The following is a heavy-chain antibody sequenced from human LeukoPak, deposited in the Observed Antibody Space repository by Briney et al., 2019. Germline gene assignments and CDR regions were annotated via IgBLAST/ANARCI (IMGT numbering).Heavy chain of an antibody. CDR1: GFTFDDYA. CDR3: GRVGGRSKAAKGDAFDI. J-gene: IGHJ3*02. V-gene: IGHV3-9*01. CDR2: ISWNSGSI. D-gene: IGHD6-6*01. Sequence: AGGSLRLSCAASGFTFDDYAMHWVRQAPGKGLEWVSGISWNSGSIGYADSVKGRFTISRDNAQNSVFLQMNSLRAEDTAVYYCGRVGGRSKAAKGDAFDIWSQGTMVVVSS.